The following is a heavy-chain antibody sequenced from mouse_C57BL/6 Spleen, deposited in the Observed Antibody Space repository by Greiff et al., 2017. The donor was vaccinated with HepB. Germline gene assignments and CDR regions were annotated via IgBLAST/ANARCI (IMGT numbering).Heavy chain of an antibody. CDR2: IRSKSNNYAT. D-gene: IGHD3-2*01. V-gene: IGHV10-1*01. CDR1: GFSFNTYA. J-gene: IGHJ4*01. Sequence: EVQRVESGGGLVQPKGSLKLSCAASGFSFNTYAMNWVRQAPGKGLEWVARIRSKSNNYATYYADSVKDRFTISRDDSESMLYLQMNNLKTEDTAMYYCVRQTGHYAMDYWGQGTSVTVSS. CDR3: VRQTGHYAMDY.